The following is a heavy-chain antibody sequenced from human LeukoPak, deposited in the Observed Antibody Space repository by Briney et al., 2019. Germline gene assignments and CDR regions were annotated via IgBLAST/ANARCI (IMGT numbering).Heavy chain of an antibody. CDR1: GGSISSYY. CDR2: IYYGGST. CDR3: ARWAAQAFDY. J-gene: IGHJ4*02. Sequence: PSETLSLTCTVSGGSISSYYWSWIRQPPGKGLEWIGYIYYGGSTNYNPALKSRVTISADTSKNQFSLKLSSVTAADTAVYYCARWAAQAFDYWGQGTLVTVSS. D-gene: IGHD2-15*01. V-gene: IGHV4-59*08.